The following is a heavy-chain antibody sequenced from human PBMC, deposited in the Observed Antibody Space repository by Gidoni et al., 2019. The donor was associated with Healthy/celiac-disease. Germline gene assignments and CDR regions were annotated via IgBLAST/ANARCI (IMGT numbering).Heavy chain of an antibody. CDR3: AKTMVVAEIDY. Sequence: ESGGGVVQPGRSLRLSCAASGFTFSSYGMHWVRQAPGKGLEWVAVISYDGSNKYYADSVKGRFTISRDNSKNTLYLQMNSLRAEDTAVYYCAKTMVVAEIDYWGQGTLVTVSS. V-gene: IGHV3-30*18. D-gene: IGHD2-15*01. CDR1: GFTFSSYG. CDR2: ISYDGSNK. J-gene: IGHJ4*02.